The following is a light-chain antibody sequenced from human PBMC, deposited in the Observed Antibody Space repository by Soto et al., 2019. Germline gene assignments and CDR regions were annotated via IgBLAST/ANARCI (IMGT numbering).Light chain of an antibody. CDR3: QQHDQGWT. CDR1: QSVRTK. Sequence: EMVMTQSPATLSVSLGERATLSCRASQSVRTKLVWYQQKPGQAPKLLIHGASTRATGIPARFSGSGAGTDFTLTISSLQSEDFAVYYCQQHDQGWTFGQGTKVEI. J-gene: IGKJ1*01. V-gene: IGKV3-15*01. CDR2: GAS.